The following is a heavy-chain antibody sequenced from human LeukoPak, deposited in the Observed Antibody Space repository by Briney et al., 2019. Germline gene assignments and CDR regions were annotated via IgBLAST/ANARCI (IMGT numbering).Heavy chain of an antibody. Sequence: SETLSLTCAVYGGSFSGYYWSWIRQPPGKGLEWIGEINHSGSTNYNPSLKSRVTISVDTSKNQFSLKLSSVTAADTAVYYCARAPRDYVWGSYRYNWFDPWGQGTLVTVSS. CDR1: GGSFSGYY. V-gene: IGHV4-34*01. CDR2: INHSGST. CDR3: ARAPRDYVWGSYRYNWFDP. D-gene: IGHD3-16*02. J-gene: IGHJ5*02.